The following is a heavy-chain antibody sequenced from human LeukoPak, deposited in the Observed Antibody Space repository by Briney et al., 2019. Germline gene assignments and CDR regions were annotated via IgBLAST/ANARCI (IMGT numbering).Heavy chain of an antibody. CDR1: GDSPSSGRYY. J-gene: IGHJ4*02. CDR2: ISNFGST. Sequence: PSETLSLTCNVSGDSPSSGRYYWSWLRQPAGKGLEWIGRISNFGSTNYNPSLTSRITISVDTSKSQFSLKLSSVTAADTAVYYCARGRVPGGDWGQGTLVTVSS. V-gene: IGHV4-61*10. CDR3: ARGRVPGGD. D-gene: IGHD3-16*01.